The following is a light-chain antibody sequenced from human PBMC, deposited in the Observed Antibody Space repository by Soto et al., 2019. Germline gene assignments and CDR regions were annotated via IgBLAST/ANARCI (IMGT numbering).Light chain of an antibody. CDR2: AAS. J-gene: IGKJ1*01. CDR3: QQSYGVPRT. Sequence: DIQVTQSPSSLSASVGDRVTITCRTSQSISTYFNWYQQKPGKAPKLLINAASSLQSGVPSRFSGSGFGTDFTLTISDLQPEDFATYYCQQSYGVPRTFGQGTKVEI. CDR1: QSISTY. V-gene: IGKV1-39*01.